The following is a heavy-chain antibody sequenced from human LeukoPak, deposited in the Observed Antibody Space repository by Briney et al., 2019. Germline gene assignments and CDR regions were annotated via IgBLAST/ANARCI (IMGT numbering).Heavy chain of an antibody. V-gene: IGHV4-61*01. J-gene: IGHJ4*02. CDR2: IYYSGST. Sequence: PSETLSLTCTVSGGSVSSGSYYWSWIRQPPGKGLEWIGYIYYSGSTNYNPSLKSRVTISVDTSKNQFSLKLSSVTAADTAVYYCARVTTVVTLFDYWGQGTLVTVSS. CDR1: GGSVSSGSYY. CDR3: ARVTTVVTLFDY. D-gene: IGHD4-23*01.